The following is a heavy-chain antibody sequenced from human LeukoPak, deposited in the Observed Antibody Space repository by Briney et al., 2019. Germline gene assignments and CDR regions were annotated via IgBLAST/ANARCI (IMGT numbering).Heavy chain of an antibody. Sequence: SETLYLTCTVSGGSVSSGSYYWSWIRQPPGKGLEWIRYIYYSGSTNYNPSLKSRVTISVDTSKNQFSLKLSSVTAADTAVYYCARSPVYSGYDRYYYYGMDVWGQGTTVTVSS. CDR2: IYYSGST. CDR3: ARSPVYSGYDRYYYYGMDV. J-gene: IGHJ6*02. D-gene: IGHD5-12*01. V-gene: IGHV4-61*01. CDR1: GGSVSSGSYY.